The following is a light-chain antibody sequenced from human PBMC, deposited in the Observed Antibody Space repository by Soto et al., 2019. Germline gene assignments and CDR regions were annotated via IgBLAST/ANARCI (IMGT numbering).Light chain of an antibody. Sequence: EIVMTQSPATLSVSPGERATLSCRASQSVSSNLAWYQQKPGQAPTLLIYGASARATGIPARFSGSGSGTEFTLTISSLKSEDFEVYYCQHYNNWPFTFGQGTKLESK. J-gene: IGKJ2*01. CDR1: QSVSSN. CDR2: GAS. V-gene: IGKV3-15*01. CDR3: QHYNNWPFT.